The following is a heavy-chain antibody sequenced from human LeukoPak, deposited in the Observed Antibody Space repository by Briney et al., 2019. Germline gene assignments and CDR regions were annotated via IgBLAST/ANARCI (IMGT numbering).Heavy chain of an antibody. CDR1: GVTVSSYA. J-gene: IGHJ6*02. D-gene: IGHD3-10*01. CDR3: ARVGTYYYYAMDV. CDR2: IIPVLGIA. Sequence: ASVKVSCKASGVTVSSYAISWARQAPGQGLEWMGRIIPVLGIANYAQKFQGRVTTTADKSTSTAYMELSSLRSEDTAVYYCARVGTYYYYAMDVWGQGTTVTVSS. V-gene: IGHV1-69*04.